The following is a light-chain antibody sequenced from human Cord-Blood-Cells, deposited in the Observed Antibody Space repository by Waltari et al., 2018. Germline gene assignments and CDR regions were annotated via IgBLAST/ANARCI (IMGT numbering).Light chain of an antibody. V-gene: IGLV1-40*01. CDR2: GNS. CDR3: QSYDSSLSGSV. Sequence: QSVLTQPPSVSGAPGQRVTISCTGSSSHIGAGYDVHWYQQLPGTAPQPLIYGNSHRPSVVPDRFACSKSGTAASLAITGLQAEDEADYYCQSYDSSLSGSVFGGGTKLTVL. CDR1: SSHIGAGYD. J-gene: IGLJ3*02.